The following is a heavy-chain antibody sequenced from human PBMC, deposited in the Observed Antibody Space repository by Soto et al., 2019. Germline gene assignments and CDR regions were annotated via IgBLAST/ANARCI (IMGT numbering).Heavy chain of an antibody. Sequence: SGPTLVNPTQTLTLTCSLSGFSLNTTAVGVGWVRQPPGKALEWLAVIYWNDAKRYSPSLKSRLTLTKDTSKNQVVLTMTNMDPVDTATYYCGHWSYSTGWSDYWGQGVLVTVSS. V-gene: IGHV2-5*01. D-gene: IGHD6-19*01. CDR2: IYWNDAK. CDR3: GHWSYSTGWSDY. CDR1: GFSLNTTAVG. J-gene: IGHJ4*02.